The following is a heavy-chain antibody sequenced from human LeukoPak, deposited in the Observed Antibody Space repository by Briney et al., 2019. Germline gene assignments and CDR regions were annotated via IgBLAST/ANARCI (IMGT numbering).Heavy chain of an antibody. J-gene: IGHJ4*02. CDR1: GGTFSSYA. D-gene: IGHD3-22*01. Sequence: GASVKVSCKASGGTFSSYAISWVRQAPGQGLEWMGGIIPIFGTANYAQKFQGRVTITTNESTSTAYMELSSLRSEDTAVYYFARARPNYYDSSGYYYWGQGTLVTVSS. V-gene: IGHV1-69*05. CDR3: ARARPNYYDSSGYYY. CDR2: IIPIFGTA.